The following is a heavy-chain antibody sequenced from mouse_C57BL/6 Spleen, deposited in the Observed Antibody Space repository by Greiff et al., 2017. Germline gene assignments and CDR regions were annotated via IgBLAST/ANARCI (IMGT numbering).Heavy chain of an antibody. CDR2: INPSNGGT. D-gene: IGHD1-1*01. CDR1: GYTFTSYW. V-gene: IGHV1-53*01. CDR3: ARSHSYYDGSSYVGFYAMDY. J-gene: IGHJ4*01. Sequence: QVQLQQPGTELVKPGASVKLSCKASGYTFTSYWMHWVKQRPGQGLEWIGNINPSNGGTNYNEKFKSQATLTVDKSSSTAYMQLSSLTSEDSAVYYCARSHSYYDGSSYVGFYAMDYWGQGTSVTVSS.